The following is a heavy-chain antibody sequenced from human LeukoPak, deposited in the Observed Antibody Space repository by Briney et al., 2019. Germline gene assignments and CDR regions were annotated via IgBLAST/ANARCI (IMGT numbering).Heavy chain of an antibody. Sequence: SETLSLTCTVSGGSISTHNWSWIRQPAGQGLECIGRIQTNGNTIYNPSLKSRVTMSVDTSKNQFSLKLSFVTAADTAVYFCAREMDYVWGSYDYWGQGTLVAVSS. CDR2: IQTNGNT. D-gene: IGHD3-16*01. J-gene: IGHJ4*02. V-gene: IGHV4-4*07. CDR3: AREMDYVWGSYDY. CDR1: GGSISTHN.